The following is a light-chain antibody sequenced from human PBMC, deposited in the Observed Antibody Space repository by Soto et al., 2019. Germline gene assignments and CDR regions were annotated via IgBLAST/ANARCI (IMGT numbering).Light chain of an antibody. CDR1: SSDVGDYNY. CDR3: SSFTSSSTDV. J-gene: IGLJ1*01. V-gene: IGLV2-14*01. Sequence: QSALTQPASVSGSPGQSITISCTGTSSDVGDYNYVSWYQQHPGKAPKLMIYEVNNRPSGVSNRFSGSKSGNTASLTISGLQAEDEADYYCSSFTSSSTDVFGTGTKLTVL. CDR2: EVN.